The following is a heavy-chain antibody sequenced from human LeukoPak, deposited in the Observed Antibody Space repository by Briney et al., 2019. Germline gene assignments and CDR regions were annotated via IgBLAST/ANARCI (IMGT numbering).Heavy chain of an antibody. CDR2: LWFDGSNT. CDR1: GFTFSSYG. V-gene: IGHV3-33*06. CDR3: AKDPYYYDSSDYLRDVRGYFDL. D-gene: IGHD3-22*01. J-gene: IGHJ2*01. Sequence: GRSLRLSCAASGFTFSSYGMHWARQAPGKGLEWVAVLWFDGSNTYYADSVKGRFTISRDNSKNTLYLQMNSLRAEDTAVYYCAKDPYYYDSSDYLRDVRGYFDLWGRGTLVTVSS.